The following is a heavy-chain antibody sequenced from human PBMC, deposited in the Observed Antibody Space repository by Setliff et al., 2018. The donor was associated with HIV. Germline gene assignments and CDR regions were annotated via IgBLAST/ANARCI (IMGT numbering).Heavy chain of an antibody. Sequence: SETLSLTCAVSGYSISSGYYWAWIRQSPGKGLDWIGSIHHSGTTYYNPSLKSRVTISVDTTTNQVSLQVNSVTAADTAVYYCARVPHRVVGTTTLLYHFDYWGLGTLVTVSA. J-gene: IGHJ4*02. CDR3: ARVPHRVVGTTTLLYHFDY. D-gene: IGHD1-26*01. V-gene: IGHV4-38-2*01. CDR2: IHHSGTT. CDR1: GYSISSGYY.